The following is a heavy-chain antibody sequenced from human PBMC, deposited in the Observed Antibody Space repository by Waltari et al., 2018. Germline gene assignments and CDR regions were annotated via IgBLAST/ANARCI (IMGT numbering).Heavy chain of an antibody. D-gene: IGHD3-10*01. V-gene: IGHV1-69-2*01. CDR3: AAALGGGISASRPFHF. Sequence: EVPLLQSGAEVKKPGTPVKLSCKVSGDTFTDNYIHWIQQAPGKGLQWMGLLDPEDGQAVYAEKFQGRVTMTADTSIHTAYMELTSLTSEDTAFYYCAAALGGGISASRPFHFWGQGTMITVSS. J-gene: IGHJ3*01. CDR2: LDPEDGQA. CDR1: GDTFTDNY.